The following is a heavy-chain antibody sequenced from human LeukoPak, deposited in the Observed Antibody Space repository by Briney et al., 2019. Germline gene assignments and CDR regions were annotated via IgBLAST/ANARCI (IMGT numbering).Heavy chain of an antibody. D-gene: IGHD5-24*01. CDR2: INPDGSST. J-gene: IGHJ4*02. Sequence: GGSLRLSCAASGFTASSHWMHWVRQAPGKGLVWVSRINPDGSSTYYADSVRGRFTISRDNAKNTLYLQMNSLRAEDTAVYYCARAGGSDGYNSAFDFWGQGTLVTVSS. CDR3: ARAGGSDGYNSAFDF. V-gene: IGHV3-74*01. CDR1: GFTASSHW.